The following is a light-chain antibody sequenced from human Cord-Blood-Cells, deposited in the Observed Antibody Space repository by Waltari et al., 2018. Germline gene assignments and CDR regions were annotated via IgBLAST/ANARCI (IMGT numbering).Light chain of an antibody. Sequence: SYELTQPPSVSVSPGQTARITCSGDALPKKYAYWYQQKSGQAPVLVIDEDSKRPSGIPERFSGSSSGTMATLTISGDQVEDEADYYCYSTDSSGNHYVFGTGTKVTVL. CDR2: EDS. J-gene: IGLJ1*01. CDR3: YSTDSSGNHYV. CDR1: ALPKKY. V-gene: IGLV3-10*01.